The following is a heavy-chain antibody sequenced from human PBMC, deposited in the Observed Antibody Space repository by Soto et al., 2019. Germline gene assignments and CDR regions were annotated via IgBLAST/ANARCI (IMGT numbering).Heavy chain of an antibody. D-gene: IGHD2-2*01. J-gene: IGHJ4*02. CDR2: ISGSGGST. Sequence: EVQLLESGGGLVQPGGSLRLSCAASGFTFSSYAMSWVRQAPGKGLEWVSAISGSGGSTYYADSVKGRLTISRDNSKNKLYLQMNSLRAEDTAVYYCAKSGPGYCSSSSCPLDYWGQGTLVTVSS. CDR1: GFTFSSYA. V-gene: IGHV3-23*01. CDR3: AKSGPGYCSSSSCPLDY.